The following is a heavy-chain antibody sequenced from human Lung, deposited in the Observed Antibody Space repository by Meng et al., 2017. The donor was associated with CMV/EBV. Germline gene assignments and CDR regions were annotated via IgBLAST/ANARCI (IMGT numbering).Heavy chain of an antibody. CDR3: ATDDSRSPYYSYGMDV. CDR2: VSYDGSNK. D-gene: IGHD6-6*01. CDR1: GFTFRSYV. Sequence: GGSXKIXXAASGFTFRSYVMHWVRQAPGRGLEWVTLVSYDGSNKYYADSVNGRFTISRDNSRNTLYLQMNSLRVEDTAVYYCATDDSRSPYYSYGMDVWGQGTXVTVSS. J-gene: IGHJ6*02. V-gene: IGHV3-30*04.